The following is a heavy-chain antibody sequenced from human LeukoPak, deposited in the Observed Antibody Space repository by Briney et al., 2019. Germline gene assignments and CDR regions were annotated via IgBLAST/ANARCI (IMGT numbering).Heavy chain of an antibody. V-gene: IGHV4-38-2*01. CDR2: IYLSGST. D-gene: IGHD3-9*01. CDR1: GYSISSGYY. CDR3: AAEYYDILTGYYRVRAFDI. J-gene: IGHJ3*02. Sequence: SETLSLTCAVSGYSISSGYYWGWIRQPPGKGLEWIGSIYLSGSTYYNPSLKSRVTISVDTSKNQFSLKLSSVTAADTAVYYCAAEYYDILTGYYRVRAFDIWGQGTMVTVSS.